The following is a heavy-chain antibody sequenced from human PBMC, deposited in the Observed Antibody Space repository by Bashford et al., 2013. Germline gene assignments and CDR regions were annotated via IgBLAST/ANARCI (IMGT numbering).Heavy chain of an antibody. CDR2: IYSSGST. J-gene: IGHJ3*02. CDR3: ASLHNQLEWSDAFDI. D-gene: IGHD3-3*01. V-gene: IGHV4-4*07. Sequence: SETLSLTCTVSGGSISSYYWSWIRQPAGKGLEWIGRIYSSGSTNYNPSLKSRVTMSVDTSKNQFSLNLSSVTAADTAVYYCASLHNQLEWSDAFDIWGQGTMVTVSS. CDR1: GGSISSYY.